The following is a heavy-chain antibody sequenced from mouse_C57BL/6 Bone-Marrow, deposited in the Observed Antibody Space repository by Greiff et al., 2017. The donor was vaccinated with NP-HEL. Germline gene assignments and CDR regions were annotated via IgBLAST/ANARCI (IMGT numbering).Heavy chain of an antibody. D-gene: IGHD1-1*01. CDR3: TRLLLDFDY. CDR1: GYAFSSSW. CDR2: IYPGDGDT. V-gene: IGHV1-82*01. J-gene: IGHJ2*01. Sequence: VQLVESGPELVKPGASVKISCKASGYAFSSSWMNWVKQRPGKGLEWIGRIYPGDGDTNYNGKFKGKATLTADKSSSTAYMQLSSLTSEDTAVYYCTRLLLDFDYWGQGTTLTVSS.